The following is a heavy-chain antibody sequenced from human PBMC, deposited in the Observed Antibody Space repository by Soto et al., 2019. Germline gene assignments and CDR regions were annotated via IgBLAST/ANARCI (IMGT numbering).Heavy chain of an antibody. CDR2: ISGSGGST. Sequence: GGSLRLSCAASGFTFSSYAMSWVRQAPGKGLEWASAISGSGGSTYYADSVKGRFTISRDNSKNTLYLQMNSLRAEDTAVYYCAGCSSTSCYTGYYYYYYGMDVWGQGTTVTVSS. D-gene: IGHD2-2*02. V-gene: IGHV3-23*01. CDR3: AGCSSTSCYTGYYYYYYGMDV. CDR1: GFTFSSYA. J-gene: IGHJ6*02.